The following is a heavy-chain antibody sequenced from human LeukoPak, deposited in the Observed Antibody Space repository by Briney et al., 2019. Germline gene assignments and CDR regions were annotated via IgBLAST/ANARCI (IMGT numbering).Heavy chain of an antibody. V-gene: IGHV3-23*01. CDR2: MSGSGDGT. J-gene: IGHJ6*03. Sequence: GGSLRLSCAASGFAFSNFAMSWVRQAPGKGLEWVSAMSGSGDGTYCADSVKGRFTISRDNSKNTLYLQMNSLRAEDTAVYYCAKMMGQRLYDYCMDVWGKGTTVTVSS. CDR3: AKMMGQRLYDYCMDV. CDR1: GFAFSNFA. D-gene: IGHD3-16*01.